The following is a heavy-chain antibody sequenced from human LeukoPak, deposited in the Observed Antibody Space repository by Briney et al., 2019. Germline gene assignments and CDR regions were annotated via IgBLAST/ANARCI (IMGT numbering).Heavy chain of an antibody. D-gene: IGHD5-12*01. CDR3: ARDASGYALYFDY. J-gene: IGHJ4*02. CDR1: GFTFSSYA. V-gene: IGHV3-7*01. Sequence: GGSLRLSCAASGFTFSSYAMSWVRQAPGKGLEWVANIKQDGSEKYYVDSVKGRFTISRDNAKKSLYLQMNSLRAEDTAVYYCARDASGYALYFDYWGQGTLVTVSS. CDR2: IKQDGSEK.